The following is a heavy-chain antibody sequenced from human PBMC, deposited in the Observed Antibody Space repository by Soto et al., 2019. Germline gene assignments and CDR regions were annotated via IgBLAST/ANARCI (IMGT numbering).Heavy chain of an antibody. Sequence: QVQLQESGPGLVKPSQTLSLTCTVSGGSISSGGYYWSWIRRHPGKGLEWIGYIYYSGSTYYNPSLKSRVTISVDTSKNQFSLKLSSVTAADTAVYYCARDYGMVWGGSGRYYYGMDVWGQGTTVTVSS. CDR2: IYYSGST. V-gene: IGHV4-31*03. D-gene: IGHD3-10*01. CDR1: GGSISSGGYY. CDR3: ARDYGMVWGGSGRYYYGMDV. J-gene: IGHJ6*02.